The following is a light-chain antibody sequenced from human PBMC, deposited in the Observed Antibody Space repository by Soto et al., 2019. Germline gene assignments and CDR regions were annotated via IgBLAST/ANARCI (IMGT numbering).Light chain of an antibody. CDR2: AAS. Sequence: DMQMTQSPSSLSASVGDRVSITCRSSQNISNYLHWYQQRPGKAPKLLIYAASNLRSWVPSRFSGSGSGTDFTLTISSLQSEDFATYYCQQSYSIPRLTFGPGTRVEIK. J-gene: IGKJ3*01. V-gene: IGKV1-39*01. CDR3: QQSYSIPRLT. CDR1: QNISNY.